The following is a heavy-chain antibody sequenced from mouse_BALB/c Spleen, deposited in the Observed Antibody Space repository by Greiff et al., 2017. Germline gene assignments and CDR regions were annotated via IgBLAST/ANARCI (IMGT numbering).Heavy chain of an antibody. J-gene: IGHJ2*01. V-gene: IGHV1-7*01. D-gene: IGHD1-2*01. Sequence: QVQLKQSGAELAKPGASVKMSCKASGYTFTSYWMHWVKQRPGQGLEWIGYINPSTGYTEYNQKFKDKATLTADKSSSTAYMQLSSLTSEDSAVYYCAREYYGPYFDYWGQGTTLTVSS. CDR3: AREYYGPYFDY. CDR2: INPSTGYT. CDR1: GYTFTSYW.